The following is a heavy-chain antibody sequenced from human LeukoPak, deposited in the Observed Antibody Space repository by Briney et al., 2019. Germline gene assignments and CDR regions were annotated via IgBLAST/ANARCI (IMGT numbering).Heavy chain of an antibody. CDR2: INPSGGST. Sequence: ASVKVSCKASGYTFISYYMHWVRQAPGQGLEWMGIINPSGGSTSYAQKFQDRVTMTRDTSTNTVNMELSSLRSEDTAVYYCVRGHGSWFFDYWGQGTLVTVSS. V-gene: IGHV1-46*01. CDR3: VRGHGSWFFDY. CDR1: GYTFISYY. J-gene: IGHJ4*02. D-gene: IGHD6-13*01.